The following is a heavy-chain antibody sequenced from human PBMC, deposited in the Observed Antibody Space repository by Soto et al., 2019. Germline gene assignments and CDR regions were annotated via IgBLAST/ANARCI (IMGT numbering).Heavy chain of an antibody. Sequence: QVQLVQSGAEVKKPGASVKVSCKASGYTFTTYAIHWVRQAPGPRPEWMGWINAANGNTKYSQKFQGRVSITRDTSANTAYMELSSLTSEDTAIFYCTRDEAGYTNRGDFDYWGQGTQVTVSS. CDR2: INAANGNT. CDR3: TRDEAGYTNRGDFDY. CDR1: GYTFTTYA. J-gene: IGHJ4*02. V-gene: IGHV1-3*01. D-gene: IGHD6-13*01.